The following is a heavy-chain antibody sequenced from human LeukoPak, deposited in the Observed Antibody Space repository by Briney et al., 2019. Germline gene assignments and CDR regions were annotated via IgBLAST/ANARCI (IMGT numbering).Heavy chain of an antibody. J-gene: IGHJ5*02. CDR2: VNSDGSGT. V-gene: IGHV3-74*01. CDR1: GFTFSSFW. CDR3: VRAKDISILNWFDP. Sequence: GGSLRLSCAASGFTFSSFWMHWVRQPPGKGLEWVSPVNSDGSGTTYADSVRGRFTISRDNAKNTLYLQMNSLGDEDTAVYYCVRAKDISILNWFDPWGQGTLVTVSS. D-gene: IGHD2-15*01.